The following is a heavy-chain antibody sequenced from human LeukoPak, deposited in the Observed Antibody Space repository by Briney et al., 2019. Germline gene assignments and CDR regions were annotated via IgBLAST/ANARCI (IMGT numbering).Heavy chain of an antibody. D-gene: IGHD2-8*01. CDR3: TKLREAGSTNMIFDF. Sequence: GGSLRLSCVASGFTFSSYAMTWVRQAPGKGLEWVSSIYGSDDRTHYADSVKGRFTISRDNSKNTLYLQMSSLGAEDTAVYYCTKLREAGSTNMIFDFWGQGTLVTVSS. J-gene: IGHJ4*02. CDR2: IYGSDDRT. CDR1: GFTFSSYA. V-gene: IGHV3-23*01.